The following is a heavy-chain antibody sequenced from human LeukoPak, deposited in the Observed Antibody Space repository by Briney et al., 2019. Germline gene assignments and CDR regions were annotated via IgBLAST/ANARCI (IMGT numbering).Heavy chain of an antibody. CDR2: IRYDGSYE. CDR3: ARDGGYDTSGYYFDY. Sequence: GRSLRLSCAASGFTFSSFGIHWVRQAPGKGLEWVAFIRYDGSYEYYADSVKGRFTISRDNSKKTLYLQMNSLSPEDTAVYFCARDGGYDTSGYYFDYWGQGTLVTVSS. CDR1: GFTFSSFG. V-gene: IGHV3-33*01. D-gene: IGHD3-22*01. J-gene: IGHJ4*02.